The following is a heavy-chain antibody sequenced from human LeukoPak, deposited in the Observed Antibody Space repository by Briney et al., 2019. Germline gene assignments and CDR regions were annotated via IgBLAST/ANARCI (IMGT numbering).Heavy chain of an antibody. CDR3: AKDRRSYRKSYYFDY. J-gene: IGHJ4*02. Sequence: GGSLRLSCAASGFTFSSYAMSWVRQAPGKGLEWVSAISGSGGSTYYADSVKGRFTISRDNSKNTLYLQMISLRAEDTAVYYCAKDRRSYRKSYYFDYWGQGTLVTVSS. CDR2: ISGSGGST. CDR1: GFTFSSYA. D-gene: IGHD1-26*01. V-gene: IGHV3-23*01.